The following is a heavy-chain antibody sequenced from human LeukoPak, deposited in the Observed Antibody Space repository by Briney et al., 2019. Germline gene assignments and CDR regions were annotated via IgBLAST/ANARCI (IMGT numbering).Heavy chain of an antibody. CDR3: ARGGRFYGGTDY. J-gene: IGHJ4*02. CDR2: INHSGST. CDR1: GGSFSGYY. V-gene: IGHV4-34*01. D-gene: IGHD4-23*01. Sequence: AETLSLTCAVDGGSFSGYYWSWIRQPPGKGLEWIGEINHSGSTNYNPSLKSRVTISVDTSKNQFSLKLSSVTAADTAVYYCARGGRFYGGTDYWGQGTLVTVSS.